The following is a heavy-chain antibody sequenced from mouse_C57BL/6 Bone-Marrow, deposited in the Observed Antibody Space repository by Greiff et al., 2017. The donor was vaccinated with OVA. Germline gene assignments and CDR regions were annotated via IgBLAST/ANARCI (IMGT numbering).Heavy chain of an antibody. CDR1: GFNIKNPY. J-gene: IGHJ2*01. V-gene: IGHV14-3*01. CDR2: IDPANGNT. D-gene: IGHD2-3*01. CDR3: ARWLLLLDY. Sequence: EVQLQQSVAELVRPGASVKLSCTASGFNIKNPYMHWVKQRPEQGLEWIGRIDPANGNTKYAPKFQGKATITADTSSNTAYLQLSSLTSEDTAIYYCARWLLLLDYWGQGTTLTVSS.